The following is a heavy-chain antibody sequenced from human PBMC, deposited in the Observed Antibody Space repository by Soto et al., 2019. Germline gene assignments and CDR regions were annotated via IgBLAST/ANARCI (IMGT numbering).Heavy chain of an antibody. V-gene: IGHV3-15*01. D-gene: IGHD5-12*01. CDR3: TTAGYGSSVSVY. CDR2: IKSKTDGGTI. CDR1: GFTFSTYA. J-gene: IGHJ4*02. Sequence: LRLSCAASGFTFSTYAMAWVRQAPGKGLEWVGRIKSKTDGGTIEYAAPVKGRFTISRDDSKNTLFLQMNSLETEDTAVYYCTTAGYGSSVSVYWGQGTLVTVSS.